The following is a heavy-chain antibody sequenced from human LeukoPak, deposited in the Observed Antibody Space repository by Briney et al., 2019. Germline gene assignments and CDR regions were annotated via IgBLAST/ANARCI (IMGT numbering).Heavy chain of an antibody. Sequence: PGGSLRLSCAASGFVFSNFVMHWVRQAPGKGLVWVSRIPTDDNPTNYADFVQGRFTISRDSAKNTVYLQMNNLRAEDTAVYYCARDHYFKIDYWGQGTLVTVSS. CDR1: GFVFSNFV. V-gene: IGHV3-74*01. CDR3: ARDHYFKIDY. D-gene: IGHD2/OR15-2a*01. J-gene: IGHJ4*02. CDR2: IPTDDNPT.